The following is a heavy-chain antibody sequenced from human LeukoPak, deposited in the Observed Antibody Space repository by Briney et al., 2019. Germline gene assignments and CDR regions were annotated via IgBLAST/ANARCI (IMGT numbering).Heavy chain of an antibody. CDR1: GGSISSGDYY. CDR2: IYYSGST. D-gene: IGHD4-17*01. Sequence: PSQTLSLTCTVSGGSISSGDYYWSWIRQPPGKGLEWIGYIYYSGSTYYNPSLKSRVTISVDTSKNQFSLKLSSVTAADTAVYYCARAGLGGNDYGDRFDYWGQGTLVTVSS. V-gene: IGHV4-30-4*01. CDR3: ARAGLGGNDYGDRFDY. J-gene: IGHJ4*02.